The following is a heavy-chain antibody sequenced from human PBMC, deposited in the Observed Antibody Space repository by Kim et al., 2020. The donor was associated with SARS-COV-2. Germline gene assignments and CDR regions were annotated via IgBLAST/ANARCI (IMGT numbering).Heavy chain of an antibody. J-gene: IGHJ5*02. D-gene: IGHD6-13*01. V-gene: IGHV1-18*04. CDR3: ARDSSSWYQNWFDP. CDR1: GYTFTSYG. Sequence: VKVSCKASGYTFTSYGISWVRQAPGQGLEWMGWISAYNGNTNYAQKLQGRVTMTTDTSTSTAYMELRSLRSDDTAVYYCARDSSSWYQNWFDPWGQGTLVTVSS. CDR2: ISAYNGNT.